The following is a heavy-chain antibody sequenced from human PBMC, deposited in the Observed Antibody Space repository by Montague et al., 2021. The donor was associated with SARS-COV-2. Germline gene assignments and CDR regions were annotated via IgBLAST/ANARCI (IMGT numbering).Heavy chain of an antibody. V-gene: IGHV3-23*01. J-gene: IGHJ1*01. CDR1: GFTFRDSA. CDR3: ARDIELSF. D-gene: IGHD1-26*01. Sequence: SLRLSCAASGFTFRDSAMNWVRQAPGKGLEWVSLISYNGGSTYYADSVKGRFTISRDNSNNTLFLQMNSLRAEDTAIYYCARDIELSFWGQGTLVTVSS. CDR2: ISYNGGST.